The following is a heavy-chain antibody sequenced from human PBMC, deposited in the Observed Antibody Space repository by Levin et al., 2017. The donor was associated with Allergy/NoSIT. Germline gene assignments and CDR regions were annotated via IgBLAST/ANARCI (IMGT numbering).Heavy chain of an antibody. CDR2: INWNGGST. J-gene: IGHJ4*02. D-gene: IGHD3-10*01. V-gene: IGHV3-20*04. Sequence: GGSLRLSCAASGFTFDDHGMSWVRQAPGKGLEWVSGINWNGGSTGYADPVKGRFTISRDNAKTSLSLQMTSLRAEDTALSYCARGGYGEGSYYFGYWGQGTLVTVSS. CDR1: GFTFDDHG. CDR3: ARGGYGEGSYYFGY.